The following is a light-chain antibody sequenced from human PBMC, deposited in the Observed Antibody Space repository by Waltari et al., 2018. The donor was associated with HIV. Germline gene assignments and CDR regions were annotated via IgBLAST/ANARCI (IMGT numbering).Light chain of an antibody. Sequence: DIQMTQSPSSLSASVGDTVTITCRASLDISNSLSWFQQQPGKVPKLLVHGAFMLQSGVPSRFRGSGSGTDYTLTISGLQAEDFATYFCQQYFGFPLTFGGGTRVDI. CDR2: GAF. CDR3: QQYFGFPLT. CDR1: LDISNS. V-gene: IGKV1-NL1*01. J-gene: IGKJ4*01.